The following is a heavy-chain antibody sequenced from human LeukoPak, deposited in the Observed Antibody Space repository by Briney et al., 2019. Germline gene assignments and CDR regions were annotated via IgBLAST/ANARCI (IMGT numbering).Heavy chain of an antibody. V-gene: IGHV3-48*03. J-gene: IGHJ4*02. Sequence: GGSLRLSCAASGFTFSSYEMNWVRQAPGKGLEWVSYISRSGSTIYYADSVKGRFTISRDNSKNTLYLQMNSLRAEDTAVYYCAKPSYYDFWSGKKYYFDYWGQGTLVTVSS. CDR2: ISRSGSTI. CDR3: AKPSYYDFWSGKKYYFDY. CDR1: GFTFSSYE. D-gene: IGHD3-3*01.